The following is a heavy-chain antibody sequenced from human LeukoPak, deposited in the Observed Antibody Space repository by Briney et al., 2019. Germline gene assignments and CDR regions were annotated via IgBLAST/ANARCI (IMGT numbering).Heavy chain of an antibody. CDR2: VSQTGTTI. CDR3: ARDGPVAGTYYYYYMDV. D-gene: IGHD6-19*01. CDR1: GFTFSDHY. V-gene: IGHV3-11*04. Sequence: GGSLRLSCAASGFTFSDHYMSWIRQAPGKGLEWVSYVSQTGTTISYADSVKGRFTISRDNAKNSLYLQMNSLRAEDTAVYYCARDGPVAGTYYYYYMDVWGKGTTVTVSS. J-gene: IGHJ6*03.